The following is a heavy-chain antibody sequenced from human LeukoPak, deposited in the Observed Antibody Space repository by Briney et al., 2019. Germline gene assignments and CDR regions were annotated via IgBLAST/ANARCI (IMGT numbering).Heavy chain of an antibody. V-gene: IGHV1-18*01. D-gene: IGHD3-3*01. CDR3: ARDSEIGGLEWLLCKDYYYMDV. CDR1: GYTFTSYG. J-gene: IGHJ6*03. CDR2: ISAYNGNT. Sequence: ASVKVSCKASGYTFTSYGISWVRQAPGQGLEWMGWISAYNGNTNYAQKLQGRVTMTTDTSTSTAYMELRSLRSDDTAVYYCARDSEIGGLEWLLCKDYYYMDVWGKGTTVTVSS.